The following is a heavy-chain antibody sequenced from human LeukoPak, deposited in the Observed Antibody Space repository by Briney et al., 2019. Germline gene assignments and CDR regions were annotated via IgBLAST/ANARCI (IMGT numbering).Heavy chain of an antibody. CDR2: IYSGGST. CDR3: ARDPRSPYYFDY. J-gene: IGHJ4*02. V-gene: IGHV3-66*01. Sequence: GGSLRLSCAASGFTVSSNYMSWVRQAPGKGLEWVSVIYSGGSTYYADSVKGRFTISRDNSKNTLYLQMNSLRAEDTAVYYCARDPRSPYYFDYWGQGTLVTVSS. D-gene: IGHD1-26*01. CDR1: GFTVSSNY.